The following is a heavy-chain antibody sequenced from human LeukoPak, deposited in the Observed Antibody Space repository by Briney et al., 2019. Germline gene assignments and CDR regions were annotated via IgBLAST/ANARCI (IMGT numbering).Heavy chain of an antibody. J-gene: IGHJ4*02. V-gene: IGHV1-24*01. Sequence: ASVKVSCKVSGYTLTELSMHWVRQAPGKGLEWMGGFDPEDGETIYAQKFQGRVTMTEDTSTDTAYMELSSLRSEDTAVYYCATPWAAADLGDYWGQGTLVTVSS. CDR2: FDPEDGET. CDR3: ATPWAAADLGDY. CDR1: GYTLTELS. D-gene: IGHD6-13*01.